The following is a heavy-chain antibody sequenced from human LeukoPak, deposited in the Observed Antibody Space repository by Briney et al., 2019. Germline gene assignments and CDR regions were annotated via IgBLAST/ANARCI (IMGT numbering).Heavy chain of an antibody. J-gene: IGHJ1*01. D-gene: IGHD6-19*01. CDR2: INPNSGGT. CDR1: GYIFTGYY. Sequence: GASVKVFCNASGYIFTGYYLHWVRQAPGQGLEWMGGINPNSGGTNYAQKFQGRVTMTRDTSISTAYMELSRLRSDATAVYYCARPVGSSLTPWEYFQHWGQGTLVTVSS. V-gene: IGHV1-2*02. CDR3: ARPVGSSLTPWEYFQH.